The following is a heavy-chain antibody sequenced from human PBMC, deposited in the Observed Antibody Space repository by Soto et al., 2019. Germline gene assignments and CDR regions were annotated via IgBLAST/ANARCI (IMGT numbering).Heavy chain of an antibody. V-gene: IGHV5-51*01. CDR3: ARPDNNYVAS. CDR2: INPGNSET. J-gene: IGHJ4*02. D-gene: IGHD2-15*01. Sequence: PGESLKISCQASGYSFINYWIGWVRQLPGKGLEWMAIINPGNSETRYSPAFQGQATISADRFITTVYLEWSSLKASDTAMYYCARPDNNYVASWGQGALVTVSS. CDR1: GYSFINYW.